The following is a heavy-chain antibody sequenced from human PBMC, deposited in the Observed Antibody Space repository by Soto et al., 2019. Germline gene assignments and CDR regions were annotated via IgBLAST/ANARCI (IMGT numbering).Heavy chain of an antibody. D-gene: IGHD3-16*01. CDR1: CDSISSGNKY. J-gene: IGHJ6*02. CDR2: IFSSGTT. V-gene: IGHV4-30-4*01. Sequence: PSETLSLTCTVSCDSISSGNKYWSWIRQPPGKGLEWIGYIFSSGTTYYNPSLKSRLTMSLDTSQNQFSLKLNSVTDADTAVYYCARVPSPFDYYYAMDVWGQGTTVTVSS. CDR3: ARVPSPFDYYYAMDV.